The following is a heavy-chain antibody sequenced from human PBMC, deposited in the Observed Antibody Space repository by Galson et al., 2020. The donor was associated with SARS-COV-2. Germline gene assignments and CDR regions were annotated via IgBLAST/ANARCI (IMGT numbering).Heavy chain of an antibody. D-gene: IGHD1-26*01. CDR3: ARHGRGELLFPFDY. Sequence: SETLSLTCTVSGGSISSSNYFWGWIRQPPGKGLQWIGTTYESGSTYYDPSLKSRLTISVDTSKNQFSLKLSSVTAADTAVYYCARHGRGELLFPFDYWGQGILVTVSS. CDR2: TYESGST. V-gene: IGHV4-39*01. J-gene: IGHJ4*02. CDR1: GGSISSSNYF.